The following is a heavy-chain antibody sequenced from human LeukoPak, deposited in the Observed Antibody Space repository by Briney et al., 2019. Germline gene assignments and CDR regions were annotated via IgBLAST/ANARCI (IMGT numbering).Heavy chain of an antibody. CDR3: ASRAAFCGDDCFRSDY. CDR1: GGSISGYY. V-gene: IGHV4-59*01. Sequence: SETLSLTCTVSGGSISGYYWSWIRQPPGKGLEWIGYIQYSGSTRYNPSLENRVTISVDTSKNQFSLNLTSVTAADTAVYYCASRAAFCGDDCFRSDYWGQGTLVTVSS. CDR2: IQYSGST. J-gene: IGHJ4*02. D-gene: IGHD2-21*02.